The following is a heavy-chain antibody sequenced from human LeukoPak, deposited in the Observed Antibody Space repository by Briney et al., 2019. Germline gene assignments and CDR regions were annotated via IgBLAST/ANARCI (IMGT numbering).Heavy chain of an antibody. D-gene: IGHD3-10*01. CDR1: GGAFSGYY. CDR2: IYYSGST. V-gene: IGHV4-59*01. J-gene: IGHJ6*03. Sequence: PSETLSLTCVVYGGAFSGYYWSWIRQPPGKGLEWIGYIYYSGSTNYNPSLKSRVTISVDTSKNQFSLKLSSVTAADTAVYYCARAVARYYGSGSYYSYYYYYYMDVWGKGTTVTISS. CDR3: ARAVARYYGSGSYYSYYYYYYMDV.